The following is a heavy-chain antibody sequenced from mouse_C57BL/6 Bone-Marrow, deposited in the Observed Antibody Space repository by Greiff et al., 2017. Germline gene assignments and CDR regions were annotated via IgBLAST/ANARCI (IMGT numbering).Heavy chain of an antibody. Sequence: QVQLQQSGAELMKPGASVKLSCKATGYTFTGYWIEWVKQRPGHGLEWIGEILPGSGSTNYNEKFKGKATFTADTSSNTAYMQLSSLTTEDAAIYYCASSSSDYGSSGGYFDVWGTGTTVTVSS. J-gene: IGHJ1*03. CDR3: ASSSSDYGSSGGYFDV. CDR2: ILPGSGST. CDR1: GYTFTGYW. D-gene: IGHD1-1*01. V-gene: IGHV1-9*01.